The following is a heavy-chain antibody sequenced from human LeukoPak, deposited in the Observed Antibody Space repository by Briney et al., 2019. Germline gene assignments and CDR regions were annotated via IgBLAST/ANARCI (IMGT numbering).Heavy chain of an antibody. CDR3: ARDPADIVVVPAAMSWFDP. Sequence: GGSLRLSCAASGFTFSSYWMHWVRQAPGKGLVWVSRINSDESSTSYADSVKGRFTISRDNAKNTLYLQMNSLRAEDTAVYYCARDPADIVVVPAAMSWFDPWGQGTLVTVSP. CDR2: INSDESST. J-gene: IGHJ5*02. V-gene: IGHV3-74*01. CDR1: GFTFSSYW. D-gene: IGHD2-2*01.